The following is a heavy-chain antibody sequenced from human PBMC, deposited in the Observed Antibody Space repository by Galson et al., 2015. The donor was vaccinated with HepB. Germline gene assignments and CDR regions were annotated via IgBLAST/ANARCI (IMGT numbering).Heavy chain of an antibody. CDR1: GFTFSSYA. CDR3: ATRSGASGWYLYFQH. J-gene: IGHJ1*01. Sequence: SLRLSCAASGFTFSSYAIMWVRQAPGKGLEWVSGMSDNGDNTFYADSVKGRFTISRDISKNTVYLQMNSLRVEDTAVYYCATRSGASGWYLYFQHWGRGTLVTVSS. D-gene: IGHD6-19*01. V-gene: IGHV3-23*01. CDR2: MSDNGDNT.